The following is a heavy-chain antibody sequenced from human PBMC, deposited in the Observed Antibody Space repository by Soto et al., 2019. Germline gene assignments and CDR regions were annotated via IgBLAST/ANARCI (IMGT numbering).Heavy chain of an antibody. D-gene: IGHD2-21*02. CDR1: GGSISNGDYY. CDR3: ASTLMTYYFDY. J-gene: IGHJ4*01. CDR2: IHYTGST. V-gene: IGHV4-30-4*01. Sequence: SETLSLTCSVSGGSISNGDYYWSWIRQPPGKGLEWIGFIHYTGSTHYNPSLKSRVSISVDTSKHQFSLRLSSVTAADTALYYCASTLMTYYFDYWGHGTLVTVSS.